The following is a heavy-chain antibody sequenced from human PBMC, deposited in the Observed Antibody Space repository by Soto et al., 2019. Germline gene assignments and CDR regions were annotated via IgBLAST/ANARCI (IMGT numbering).Heavy chain of an antibody. Sequence: APEKVSCKASGYTFTSYYMHWGRQAPAQGLEWMGIINPSGGSTSYPHKFQGRVTMTRDTSTSTRYMELSSLRSEDTAVYYCARGLSDTAMATHAFDIWGQGTLVTVS. V-gene: IGHV1-46*01. CDR1: GYTFTSYY. CDR3: ARGLSDTAMATHAFDI. D-gene: IGHD5-18*01. J-gene: IGHJ3*02. CDR2: INPSGGST.